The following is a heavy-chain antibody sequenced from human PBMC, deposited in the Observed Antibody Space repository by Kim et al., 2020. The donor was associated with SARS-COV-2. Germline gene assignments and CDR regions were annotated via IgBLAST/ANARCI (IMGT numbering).Heavy chain of an antibody. D-gene: IGHD3-9*01. CDR1: GFTFSSYW. CDR3: ARILDDILTGYWFDP. Sequence: GGSLRLSCAASGFTFSSYWMSWVRQAPGKGLEWVANIKQDGSEKYYVDSVKGRFTISRDNAKNSLYLQMNSLRAEDTAVYYCARILDDILTGYWFDPWGQGTLVTVSS. J-gene: IGHJ5*02. CDR2: IKQDGSEK. V-gene: IGHV3-7*01.